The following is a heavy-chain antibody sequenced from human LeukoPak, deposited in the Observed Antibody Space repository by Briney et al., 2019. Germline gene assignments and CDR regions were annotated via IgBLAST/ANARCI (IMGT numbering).Heavy chain of an antibody. CDR3: AREAYYYDSSGYYFDY. CDR2: IYYSGST. Sequence: SETLSLTCTVSGGSISIYYWSWIRQPPGKGLEWIGYIYYSGSTNYNPSLKSRVTISVDTSKNQFSLKLSSVTAADTAVYYCAREAYYYDSSGYYFDYWGQGTLVTVSS. CDR1: GGSISIYY. D-gene: IGHD3-22*01. J-gene: IGHJ4*02. V-gene: IGHV4-59*01.